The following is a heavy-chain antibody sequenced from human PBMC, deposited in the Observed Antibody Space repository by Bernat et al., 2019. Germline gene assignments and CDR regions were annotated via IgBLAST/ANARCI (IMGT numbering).Heavy chain of an antibody. D-gene: IGHD6-13*01. J-gene: IGHJ6*02. CDR1: GFTFSSYG. CDR2: IWYDGSNE. CDR3: ARGVGSTYTYDYGMDV. Sequence: VQLVESGGGLVQPGRSLRLSCAASGFTFSSYGMHWVRQAPGKGLEWVAVIWYDGSNEYYADSVKGRFTISRDNSKKTLYVQMNSLRAEDTAVYYCARGVGSTYTYDYGMDVWGQGTTVTVSS. V-gene: IGHV3-33*01.